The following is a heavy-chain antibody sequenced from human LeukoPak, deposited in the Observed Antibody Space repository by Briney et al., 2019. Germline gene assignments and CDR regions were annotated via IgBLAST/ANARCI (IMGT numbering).Heavy chain of an antibody. Sequence: GGSLRLSCAASGFRFISYWMTWVRQAPGKGLEWVANIKQDGSEKYYVDSVKGRFTISRDNAKDSVYLRMNSLRAEDTAVYYCARQPDYGDYVDWYFDLGGRGTLVTVSS. CDR2: IKQDGSEK. CDR3: ARQPDYGDYVDWYFDL. CDR1: GFRFISYW. J-gene: IGHJ2*01. V-gene: IGHV3-7*03. D-gene: IGHD4-17*01.